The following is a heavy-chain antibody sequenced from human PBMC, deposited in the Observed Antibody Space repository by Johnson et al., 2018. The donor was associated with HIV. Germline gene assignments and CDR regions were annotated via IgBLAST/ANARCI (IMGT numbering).Heavy chain of an antibody. CDR2: ISYDESDK. Sequence: QVQLVESEGGVVQPGRSLRLSCAASRFTFSSYAMHWVRQAPGKGLEWVAVISYDESDKFYADSVKGRLIISRDNPRNTLYLQMNGLRAEDTAVYYCAKASSNSNFDAFDIWGQGTMVTVSS. J-gene: IGHJ3*02. CDR1: RFTFSSYA. CDR3: AKASSNSNFDAFDI. V-gene: IGHV3-30*07. D-gene: IGHD3-3*02.